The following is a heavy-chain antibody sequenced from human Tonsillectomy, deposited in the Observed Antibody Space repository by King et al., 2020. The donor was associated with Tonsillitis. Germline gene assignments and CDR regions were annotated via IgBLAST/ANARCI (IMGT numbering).Heavy chain of an antibody. D-gene: IGHD4-17*01. Sequence: VQLQESGPGLVKPSETLSLTCAVSGYSVSSGYYWGWIRQPPGKGLEWIGSIYRSGSTYYNPSLKSRVTVSVDTSKNQFSLKLSSVTAADTAVYYCARRPTQDGDYVWFDPWGQGTLVTVSS. CDR1: GYSVSSGYY. V-gene: IGHV4-38-2*01. J-gene: IGHJ5*02. CDR2: IYRSGST. CDR3: ARRPTQDGDYVWFDP.